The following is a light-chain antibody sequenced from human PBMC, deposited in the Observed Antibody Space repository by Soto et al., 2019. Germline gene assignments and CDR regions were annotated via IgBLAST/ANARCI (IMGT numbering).Light chain of an antibody. Sequence: EIVLAQSPGTLSLSPGERATLSCRASQRVSNTYLAWYQQKPGQAPRLLIYGVSSRATGIPDRFSGSGSGTDFMLTISRLEPEDFAVYYCQQYSSSPVTFGGGTKVDIK. CDR1: QRVSNTY. CDR3: QQYSSSPVT. V-gene: IGKV3-20*01. CDR2: GVS. J-gene: IGKJ4*01.